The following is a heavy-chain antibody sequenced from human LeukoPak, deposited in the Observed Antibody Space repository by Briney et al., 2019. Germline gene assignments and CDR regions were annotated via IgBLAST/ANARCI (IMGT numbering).Heavy chain of an antibody. J-gene: IGHJ3*02. V-gene: IGHV3-30*18. CDR2: ISYDGSNK. CDR3: AKLPDYDSSGYDAFDI. Sequence: QPGGSLRLSCAASGFTFSSYGMHWVRQAPGKGLEWVAVISYDGSNKYYADSVKGRFTISRDNSKNTLYLQMNSLRAEDTAVYYCAKLPDYDSSGYDAFDIWGQGTMVTVPS. D-gene: IGHD3-22*01. CDR1: GFTFSSYG.